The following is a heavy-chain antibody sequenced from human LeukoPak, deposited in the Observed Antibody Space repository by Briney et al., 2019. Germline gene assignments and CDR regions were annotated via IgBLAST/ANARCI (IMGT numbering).Heavy chain of an antibody. D-gene: IGHD6-13*01. CDR1: GFTFGDYA. Sequence: GGSLRLSCTASGFTFGDYAMSWVRQAPGKGLEWVSSIRSSSSYIYYADSVKGRFTISRDNAKHSLYLQMTSLRVEDTAVYYCARAWGGSSWFDYWGQGTLVTVSS. J-gene: IGHJ4*02. V-gene: IGHV3-21*01. CDR3: ARAWGGSSWFDY. CDR2: IRSSSSYI.